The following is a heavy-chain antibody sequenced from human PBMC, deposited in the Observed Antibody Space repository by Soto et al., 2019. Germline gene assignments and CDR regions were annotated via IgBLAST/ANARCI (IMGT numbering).Heavy chain of an antibody. CDR3: ARVRMVYAMAYYYYYMDV. CDR1: GYALTSYD. D-gene: IGHD2-8*01. V-gene: IGHV1-8*01. J-gene: IGHJ6*03. Sequence: GASVKVSCKDSGYALTSYDINWVRQATGQGLEWMGWMNPNSGNTGYAQKFQGRVTMTRNTSISTAYMELSSLRSDDTAVYYCARVRMVYAMAYYYYYMDVWGKGTTVTVSS. CDR2: MNPNSGNT.